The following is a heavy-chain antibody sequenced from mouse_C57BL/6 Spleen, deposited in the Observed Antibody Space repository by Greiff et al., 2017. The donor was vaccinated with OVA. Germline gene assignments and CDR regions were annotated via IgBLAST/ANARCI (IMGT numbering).Heavy chain of an antibody. D-gene: IGHD1-1*01. CDR1: GFSLTSYA. Sequence: VQVVESGPGLVAPSQSLSITCTVSGFSLTSYAISWVRQPPGKGLEWLGVIWTGGGTNYNSALKSRLSISKDNSKSQVFLKMNSLQTDDTARYYCARKPPLYYGSSYWYFDVWGTGTTVTVSS. V-gene: IGHV2-9-1*01. CDR2: IWTGGGT. CDR3: ARKPPLYYGSSYWYFDV. J-gene: IGHJ1*03.